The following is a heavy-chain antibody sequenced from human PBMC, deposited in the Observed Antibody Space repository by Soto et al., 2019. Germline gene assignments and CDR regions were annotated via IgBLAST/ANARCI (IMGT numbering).Heavy chain of an antibody. D-gene: IGHD3-3*01. CDR1: GFTFSSYW. V-gene: IGHV3-74*01. CDR2: INSDGSST. J-gene: IGHJ6*03. Sequence: EVQLVESGGGLVQPGGSLRLSCAASGFTFSSYWMNWVRQAPGKGLVWVSRINSDGSSTTYADSVKGRFTVSRDNAKNTLYLQMNSLRAEDTAVYYCARLGAWSGSYYYMDVWGKGTTVTVSS. CDR3: ARLGAWSGSYYYMDV.